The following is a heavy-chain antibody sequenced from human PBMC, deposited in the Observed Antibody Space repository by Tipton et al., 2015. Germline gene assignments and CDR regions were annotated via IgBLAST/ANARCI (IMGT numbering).Heavy chain of an antibody. V-gene: IGHV4-59*08. CDR3: ARVTVDYGDYVGAFDI. D-gene: IGHD4-17*01. Sequence: TLSLTCTVSGDSLSTYYWSWIRQSPGKGLEWIGYIYYNGNTKYNPSLKGRVTISVDTSKNQFSLKLRSVTAADTALYYCARVTVDYGDYVGAFDIWGQGTIVTVSS. CDR2: IYYNGNT. CDR1: GDSLSTYY. J-gene: IGHJ3*02.